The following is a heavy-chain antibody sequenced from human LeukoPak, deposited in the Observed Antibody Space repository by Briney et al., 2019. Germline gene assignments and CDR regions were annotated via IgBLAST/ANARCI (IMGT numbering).Heavy chain of an antibody. V-gene: IGHV3-48*01. Sequence: GGSLRLSCAASGFTFSSYSMNWVRQAPGKGLEWVSYISSSSSTIYYADSVKGRFTISRDNAKNSLYLQMNSLRAEDTAVYYCARDTPPTTPYSSRTMAWFDYWGQGTLVTVSS. J-gene: IGHJ4*02. CDR1: GFTFSSYS. CDR3: ARDTPPTTPYSSRTMAWFDY. D-gene: IGHD6-13*01. CDR2: ISSSSSTI.